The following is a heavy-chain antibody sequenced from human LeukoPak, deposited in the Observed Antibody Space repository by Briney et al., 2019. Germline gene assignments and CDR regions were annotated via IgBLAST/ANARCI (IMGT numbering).Heavy chain of an antibody. CDR3: ARAVEMATIIRSGFDH. Sequence: SETLSLTCAVYGGSFSGYYWSWIRQPPGKGLEWIGEINHSGSTNYNPSLKSRVTISVDTSKNQFSLKLSSVTAADTAVYYCARAVEMATIIRSGFDHWGQGTLVTVSS. J-gene: IGHJ4*02. CDR2: INHSGST. CDR1: GGSFSGYY. V-gene: IGHV4-34*01. D-gene: IGHD5-24*01.